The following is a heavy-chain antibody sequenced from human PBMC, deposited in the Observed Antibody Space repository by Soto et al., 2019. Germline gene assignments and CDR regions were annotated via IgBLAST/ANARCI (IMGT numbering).Heavy chain of an antibody. CDR3: ARWTAGIVVVPAAPLLSNYSYYMDV. CDR1: GGSISSYC. CDR2: IYYSGST. Sequence: SETLSLTCTVSGGSISSYCWSWIRQPPGKGLEWIGYIYYSGSTNYNPSLKRRVTISVDTSKNQFSLKLSSVTAADTAVYYCARWTAGIVVVPAAPLLSNYSYYMDVWGIGTTVTVSS. D-gene: IGHD2-2*01. J-gene: IGHJ6*03. V-gene: IGHV4-59*01.